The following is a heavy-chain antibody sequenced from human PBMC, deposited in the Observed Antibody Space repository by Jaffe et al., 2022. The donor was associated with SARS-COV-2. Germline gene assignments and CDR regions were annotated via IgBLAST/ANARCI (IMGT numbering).Heavy chain of an antibody. CDR2: ISTYSGDT. D-gene: IGHD3-16*01. Sequence: QAQLVQSEGEVQKPGASVKVSCKSSGDTFTTYGFTWVRQAPGHGLEWMGWISTYSGDTNYAQNFQGRVTMTTDSSTGTSYMELRSLTSDDTAVYYCASFGLYFYMDVWGKGTTVTISS. CDR1: GDTFTTYG. V-gene: IGHV1-18*01. CDR3: ASFGLYFYMDV. J-gene: IGHJ6*03.